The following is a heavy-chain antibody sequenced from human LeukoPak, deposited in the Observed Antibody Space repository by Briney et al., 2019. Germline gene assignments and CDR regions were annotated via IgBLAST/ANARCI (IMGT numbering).Heavy chain of an antibody. Sequence: GGSLRLSCAGSGFTFSTYAMNWVRQAPGKGLEWVSAISGSGGITYYADSVKGRFTISRDNSKNTLSLQMNSLTAEDTAVYYCAKDEVSGRGYLLGVDSWGQGTLVTVSS. V-gene: IGHV3-23*01. J-gene: IGHJ5*01. D-gene: IGHD3-16*01. CDR2: ISGSGGIT. CDR1: GFTFSTYA. CDR3: AKDEVSGRGYLLGVDS.